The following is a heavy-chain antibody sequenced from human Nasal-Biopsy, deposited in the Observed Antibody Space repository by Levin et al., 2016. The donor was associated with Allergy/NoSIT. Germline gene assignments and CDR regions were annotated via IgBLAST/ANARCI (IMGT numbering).Heavy chain of an antibody. CDR1: GFTFSYFG. CDR3: AKDQSGSTSYYPYYYDALDV. D-gene: IGHD3-10*01. J-gene: IGHJ6*02. CDR2: ISYDGDRK. V-gene: IGHV3-30*18. Sequence: GGSLRLSCAASGFTFSYFGMHWVRQAPGKGLEWVAVISYDGDRKYYADSVKGRFTISRDNSKNTLYLQMNSLRADDTAVYYCAKDQSGSTSYYPYYYDALDVWGQGTTVTVSS.